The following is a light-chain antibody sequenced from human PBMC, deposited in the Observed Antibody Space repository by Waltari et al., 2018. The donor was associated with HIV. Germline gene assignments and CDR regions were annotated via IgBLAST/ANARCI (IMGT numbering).Light chain of an antibody. CDR2: EVT. CDR1: SSDVGGYNY. Sequence: QSALTPPASVSGSPAQSLTIPSTGTSSDVGGYNYVSWYQQHPGKVPKLLIYEVTNRPSGVSNRFSASKSGNKASLTISGLQADDEADYYCSSATSRKLYVFGTGTRVTVL. V-gene: IGLV2-14*01. J-gene: IGLJ1*01. CDR3: SSATSRKLYV.